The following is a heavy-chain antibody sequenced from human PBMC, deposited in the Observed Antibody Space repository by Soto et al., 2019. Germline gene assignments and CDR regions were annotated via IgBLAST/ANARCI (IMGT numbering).Heavy chain of an antibody. CDR3: AKYPLERRPYYYGMDV. V-gene: IGHV3-30*18. Sequence: QVQLVESGGGVVQPGRSLRLSCAASGFTFSSYGMHWVRQAPGKGLEWVAVISYVGSNKYYADSVKGRFTISRDNYKNTLYLQMNSLRAEDTAVYYCAKYPLERRPYYYGMDVWGQGTTVTVSS. CDR2: ISYVGSNK. D-gene: IGHD1-1*01. J-gene: IGHJ6*02. CDR1: GFTFSSYG.